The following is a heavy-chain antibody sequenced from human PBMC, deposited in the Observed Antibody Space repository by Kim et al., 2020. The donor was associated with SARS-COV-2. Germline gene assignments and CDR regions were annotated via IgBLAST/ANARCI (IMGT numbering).Heavy chain of an antibody. CDR3: AREWESLKHFDY. V-gene: IGHV1-46*01. J-gene: IGHJ4*01. CDR2: INPSGDAT. D-gene: IGHD3-3*01. CDR1: GYTFTTYF. Sequence: ASVKVSCKASGYTFTTYFMQWVRQAPGQGLEWMGVINPSGDATNYAQRFRGRVTVTRDTSTSTLYMELTSLRSEDTAVYYCAREWESLKHFDYLGHGTLV.